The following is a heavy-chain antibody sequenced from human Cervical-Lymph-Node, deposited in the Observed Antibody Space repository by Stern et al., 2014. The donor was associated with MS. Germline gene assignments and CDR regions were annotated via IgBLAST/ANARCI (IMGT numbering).Heavy chain of an antibody. CDR1: GFSLSTTGMR. D-gene: IGHD6-19*01. J-gene: IGHJ4*02. V-gene: IGHV2-70*04. CDR2: IDWDDEK. CDR3: ARLGAVGGLDF. Sequence: QVTLKESGPALLRPTETLRLTCTFSGFSLSTTGMRVSWIRQPPGKALEWLARIDWDDEKFYNTSLKTRVPISKDTSKNHVVLTMTNVDPVDTATYYCARLGAVGGLDFWGQGTLVTVSS.